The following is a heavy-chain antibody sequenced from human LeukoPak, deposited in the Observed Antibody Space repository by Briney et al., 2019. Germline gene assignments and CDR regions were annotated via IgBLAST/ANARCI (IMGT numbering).Heavy chain of an antibody. J-gene: IGHJ4*02. D-gene: IGHD3-10*01. Sequence: GESLKISCKGSGYSFAIYWIGWVRQMPGKGLEWLGIIYPGDSDTTYSPSFQGQVTISADKSINTAYLQWSSLKASDTAMYYCARQHGSGSYYSRAIDYWGQGTLVTVSS. V-gene: IGHV5-51*01. CDR2: IYPGDSDT. CDR3: ARQHGSGSYYSRAIDY. CDR1: GYSFAIYW.